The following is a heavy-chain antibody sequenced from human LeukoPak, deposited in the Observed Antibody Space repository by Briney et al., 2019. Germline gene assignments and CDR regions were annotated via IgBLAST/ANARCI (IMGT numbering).Heavy chain of an antibody. CDR2: MNPNSGNT. D-gene: IGHD3-22*01. CDR3: ARGPFNYDTNGYYWVGNWFDP. V-gene: IGHV1-8*02. Sequence: ASVKVSCKASGYTFTSYDINWVRQATGQGLEWMGWMNPNSGNTSYAQKFQGRVTMTRDTSTNTVYMELSSLRSEDTAVYYCARGPFNYDTNGYYWVGNWFDPWGQGTLVTVSS. J-gene: IGHJ5*02. CDR1: GYTFTSYD.